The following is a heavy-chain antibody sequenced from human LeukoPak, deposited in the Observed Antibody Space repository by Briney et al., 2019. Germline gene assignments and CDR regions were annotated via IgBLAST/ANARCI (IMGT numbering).Heavy chain of an antibody. D-gene: IGHD6-25*01. J-gene: IGHJ4*02. CDR2: ISSSGSTT. CDR1: RFTFSSYE. V-gene: IGHV3-48*03. CDR3: ARDGPRSVSGTSYFDY. Sequence: PGGSLRLSCAASRFTFSSYEMNWVRQAPGRGLEWVSYISSSGSTTYYADSVKGRFTISRDNAKNSLYLQMNSLRAEDTAVYYCARDGPRSVSGTSYFDYWGQGTLVTVSS.